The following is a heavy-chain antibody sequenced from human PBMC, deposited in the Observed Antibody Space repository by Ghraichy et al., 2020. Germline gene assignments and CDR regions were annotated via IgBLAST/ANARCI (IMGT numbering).Heavy chain of an antibody. D-gene: IGHD3-9*01. CDR1: GSGFTFSDDW. V-gene: IGHV3-15*01. CDR2: IKSRTDGGTT. Sequence: GGSLRLSCAVSGSGFTFSDDWMSWVRQAPGKGLEWVARIKSRTDGGTTDYAAPVKGRFIIARDDSKNIVSLQMNSLKIEDTAVYYCSKDDPINRHWGQGTLVSFSS. CDR3: SKDDPINRH. J-gene: IGHJ4*02.